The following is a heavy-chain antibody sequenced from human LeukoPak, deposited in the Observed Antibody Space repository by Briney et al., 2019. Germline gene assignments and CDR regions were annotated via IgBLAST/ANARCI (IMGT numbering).Heavy chain of an antibody. CDR2: IYYSGST. CDR1: GGSISSSSYY. Sequence: PSETLSLTCTVSGGSISSSSYYWGWIRQPPGKGLEWIGSIYYSGSTYYNPSLKSRVTISVDTSKNQFSLKLSSVTAADTAVYYCARSYGSGTDFDYWGQGTLVTASS. CDR3: ARSYGSGTDFDY. D-gene: IGHD3-10*01. J-gene: IGHJ4*02. V-gene: IGHV4-39*01.